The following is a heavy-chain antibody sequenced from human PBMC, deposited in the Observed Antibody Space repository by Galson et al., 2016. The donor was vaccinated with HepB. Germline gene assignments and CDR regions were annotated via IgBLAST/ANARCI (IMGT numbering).Heavy chain of an antibody. D-gene: IGHD2-21*01. J-gene: IGHJ3*02. V-gene: IGHV4-39*01. CDR3: ASHCGGDCYNNLADAFDI. CDR1: SGSISSGRYY. Sequence: SETLSLTCTVSSGSISSGRYYWGWIRQPPGKGLEWIGSVYYSGTAYYDPSLKSRVSISVDTSKNQFSLRLSSVTAGDTAVYFCASHCGGDCYNNLADAFDIWGRGTMVTVSS. CDR2: VYYSGTA.